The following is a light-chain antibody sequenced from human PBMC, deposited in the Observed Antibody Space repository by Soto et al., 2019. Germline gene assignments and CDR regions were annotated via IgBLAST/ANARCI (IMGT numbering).Light chain of an antibody. V-gene: IGKV1-5*03. CDR1: QSISNW. CDR2: KAS. CDR3: QQYNSVSLLP. Sequence: DIQMTQSPSILSASVGDRVTITCRASQSISNWLAWYQQNPGKAPKLLIYKASNLESGVPSRFSGSASGTEFTLTISSLQPDDFATYYCQQYNSVSLLPFGGGTKVEIK. J-gene: IGKJ4*01.